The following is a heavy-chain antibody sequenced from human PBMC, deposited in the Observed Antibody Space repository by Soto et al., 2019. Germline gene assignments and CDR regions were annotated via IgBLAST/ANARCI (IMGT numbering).Heavy chain of an antibody. CDR3: ARQPRGPGYGERGLYFDY. J-gene: IGHJ4*02. CDR2: VYYSGST. V-gene: IGHV4-39*01. Sequence: SETLSLTCTVSGGSTDSRSDYWGWIRQPPGKGLEWIGSVYYSGSTYDNPSLQSRVTISVDTSRNQFSLKLISVTAADTAVYFCARQPRGPGYGERGLYFDYWGQGTLVTVSS. CDR1: GGSTDSRSDY. D-gene: IGHD3-16*01.